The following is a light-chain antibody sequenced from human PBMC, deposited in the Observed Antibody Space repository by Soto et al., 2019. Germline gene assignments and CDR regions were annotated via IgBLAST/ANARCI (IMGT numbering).Light chain of an antibody. V-gene: IGKV1-5*01. Sequence: DIESTGKDSRLSSSLEHRITITCRASQTVERWLAWYQQRPGKAPNLLISDVSSLESGVPSRFSGSGSATEFTLTISGLQPDDFATYYCQQYKDSMWTFGQGTKVDIK. CDR3: QQYKDSMWT. CDR1: QTVERW. CDR2: DVS. J-gene: IGKJ1*01.